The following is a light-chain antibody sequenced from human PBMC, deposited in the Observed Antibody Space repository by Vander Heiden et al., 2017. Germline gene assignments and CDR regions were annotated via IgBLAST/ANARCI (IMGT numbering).Light chain of an antibody. V-gene: IGKV3-20*01. J-gene: IGKJ1*01. Sequence: DIVLMQSPGTLSWSLGERANLSCRASQSVSSSYLAWYQQKPGQAPRLLIYGASSRATVIPDRFSGSGSGTDFTLTISRLEPEDFAVYYCQQYGSSPPWTFGQGTKVEIK. CDR1: QSVSSSY. CDR2: GAS. CDR3: QQYGSSPPWT.